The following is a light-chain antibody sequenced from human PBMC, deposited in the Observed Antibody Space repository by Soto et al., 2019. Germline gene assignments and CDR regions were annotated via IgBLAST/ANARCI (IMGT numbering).Light chain of an antibody. J-gene: IGLJ1*01. Sequence: QSVFSQPASASGTTGQRVTISCSGSSSNIGSNYVYWYQQLPGTAPKLLIYRNNQRPSGVPDRFSGSKSRTSYSLAISGLRSDDEVDYFCAIWDDSLNGFYVFGTGTTVTV. CDR2: RNN. CDR1: SSNIGSNY. CDR3: AIWDDSLNGFYV. V-gene: IGLV1-47*01.